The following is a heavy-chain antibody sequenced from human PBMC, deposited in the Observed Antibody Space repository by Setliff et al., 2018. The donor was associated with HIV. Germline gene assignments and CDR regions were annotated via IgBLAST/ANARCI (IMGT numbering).Heavy chain of an antibody. Sequence: ASVKVSCKASGYTFTSYYMNWVRQAPGQGLEWRGIINPSGGSSTYAQKFQGGVAMTRDTSTSTVYMELSSLRSEDTAVYYCARDRVRITIFGANDASDIWGQGTMVT. J-gene: IGHJ3*02. D-gene: IGHD3-3*01. CDR2: INPSGGSS. CDR1: GYTFTSYY. CDR3: ARDRVRITIFGANDASDI. V-gene: IGHV1-46*01.